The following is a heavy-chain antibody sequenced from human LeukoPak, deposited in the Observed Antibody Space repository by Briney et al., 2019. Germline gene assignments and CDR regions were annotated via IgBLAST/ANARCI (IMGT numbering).Heavy chain of an antibody. Sequence: GGSLRLSCAASGFTFSGYWMHWVRQAPGKGLVWVSRIKSDGSSTSYADSVKGRFTISRDNAKNTLSLQMNSLRAEDTAVYYCTRDTFGGDDFWGQGTLVTVSS. CDR1: GFTFSGYW. V-gene: IGHV3-74*01. D-gene: IGHD3-16*01. CDR3: TRDTFGGDDF. CDR2: IKSDGSST. J-gene: IGHJ4*02.